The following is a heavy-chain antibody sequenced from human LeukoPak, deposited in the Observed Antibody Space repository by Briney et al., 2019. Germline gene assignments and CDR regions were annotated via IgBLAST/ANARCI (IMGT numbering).Heavy chain of an antibody. CDR2: INPSGGGT. Sequence: SVKVSCKASGYTFTSYYIHWVRQAPGQGLEWMGVINPSGGGTSYAQKFQGRVTTTRDTSTSTVYMDLRSLRSEDTAVYFCARDMLAVPSNWFDPWGQGTLVTVSS. CDR1: GYTFTSYY. D-gene: IGHD2-8*01. J-gene: IGHJ5*02. V-gene: IGHV1-46*01. CDR3: ARDMLAVPSNWFDP.